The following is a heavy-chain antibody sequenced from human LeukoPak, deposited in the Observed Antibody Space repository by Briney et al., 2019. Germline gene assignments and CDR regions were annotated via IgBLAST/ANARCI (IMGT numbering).Heavy chain of an antibody. Sequence: SETLSLTCTVSGGSISSYYWSWIRQPPGKGLEWIGYIYYSGSTNYNPSLKSRVTISVDTSKNQFSLKLSSVTAEDTAVYYCARVKGGTWFGELPAPFDYWGQGTLVTVSS. CDR3: ARVKGGTWFGELPAPFDY. CDR2: IYYSGST. V-gene: IGHV4-59*01. D-gene: IGHD3-10*01. CDR1: GGSISSYY. J-gene: IGHJ4*02.